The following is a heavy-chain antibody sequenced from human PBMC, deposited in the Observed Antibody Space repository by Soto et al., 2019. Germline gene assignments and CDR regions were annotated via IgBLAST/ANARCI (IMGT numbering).Heavy chain of an antibody. D-gene: IGHD2-2*01. CDR3: ARERSVGYCITTTCPKPFYYYGMDV. V-gene: IGHV1-69*13. Sequence: ASVKVSCKPSGGTFTNYAFSWVRQAPGQGLEWMGGIIPIFGTPDYAQNFQGRVTITADESTRTASMELSSLRSDDTAVYYCARERSVGYCITTTCPKPFYYYGMDVWGQGTTVTVSS. J-gene: IGHJ6*02. CDR2: IIPIFGTP. CDR1: GGTFTNYA.